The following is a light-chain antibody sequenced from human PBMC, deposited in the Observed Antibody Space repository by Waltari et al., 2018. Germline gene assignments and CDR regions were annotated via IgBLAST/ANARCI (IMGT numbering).Light chain of an antibody. CDR1: SSDVGAHNF. CDR3: NSFARSTYTGSDTWV. V-gene: IGLV2-8*01. J-gene: IGLJ3*02. CDR2: GVN. Sequence: QSALTQPPSASGSPGQSVTISCTGTSSDVGAHNFVSWYQQHPGKAPKLITYGVNKQPSGVPHRFSGSKSGNTASLTGSGLQAEDKADYSCNSFARSTYTGSDTWVFGGGTKLTVL.